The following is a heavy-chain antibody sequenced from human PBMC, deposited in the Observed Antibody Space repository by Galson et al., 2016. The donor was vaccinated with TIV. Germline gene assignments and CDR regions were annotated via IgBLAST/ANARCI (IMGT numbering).Heavy chain of an antibody. J-gene: IGHJ4*02. CDR2: ISRDGSSY. V-gene: IGHV3-30*01. D-gene: IGHD3-16*02. CDR3: ARATAGEISFLVDY. Sequence: SLRLSCAASGFTFSSNAMHWVRQAPGKGLEWRTVISRDGSSYYYADSVKGRLTISRDNSKNALYLQMNSLRPDDTAVYYCARATAGEISFLVDYWGQGTLVTVSS. CDR1: GFTFSSNA.